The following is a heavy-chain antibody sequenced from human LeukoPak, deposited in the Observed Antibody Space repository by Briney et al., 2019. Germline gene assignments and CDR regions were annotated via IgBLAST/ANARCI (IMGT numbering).Heavy chain of an antibody. D-gene: IGHD4-17*01. Sequence: GGSLRLACAASGFTFSSYGIHWVRQAPGKGLEWVAIIWYDGTNKYYVDSVKGRFTISRVNSKNTLYLQMNSLRAEDTALYYCAKSSLICGYYEVGFNHWGQGTLVTVSS. CDR2: IWYDGTNK. CDR3: AKSSLICGYYEVGFNH. J-gene: IGHJ4*02. V-gene: IGHV3-33*06. CDR1: GFTFSSYG.